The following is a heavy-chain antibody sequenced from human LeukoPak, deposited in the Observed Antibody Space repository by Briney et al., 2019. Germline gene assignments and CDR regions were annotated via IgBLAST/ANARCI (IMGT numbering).Heavy chain of an antibody. V-gene: IGHV3-30*18. D-gene: IGHD2-2*01. CDR3: AKGGCSSTTCYLANP. J-gene: IGHJ5*02. CDR1: GFTFRSYG. Sequence: GGSLRLSCAASGFTFRSYGMHWVRQAPGKGLEWVAVISYDGSNKYYADSVKGRFTISRDNSKNTLYLQMNSLTAEDTALYYCAKGGCSSTTCYLANPWGQGTLVTVSS. CDR2: ISYDGSNK.